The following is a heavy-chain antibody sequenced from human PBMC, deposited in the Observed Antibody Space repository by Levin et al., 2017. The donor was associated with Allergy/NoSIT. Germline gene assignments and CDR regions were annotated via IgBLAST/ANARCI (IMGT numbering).Heavy chain of an antibody. D-gene: IGHD5-12*01. CDR3: ARGRMVGYSGYDNTDYYYYDGMDV. Sequence: ASVKVSCKASGYTFTSYDINWVRQATGQGLEWMGWMNPNSGNTGYTQKFQGRVTMTRNTSISTAYMELSSLRSEDTAVYYCARGRMVGYSGYDNTDYYYYDGMDVWGQGTTVTVSS. V-gene: IGHV1-8*01. J-gene: IGHJ6*02. CDR1: GYTFTSYD. CDR2: MNPNSGNT.